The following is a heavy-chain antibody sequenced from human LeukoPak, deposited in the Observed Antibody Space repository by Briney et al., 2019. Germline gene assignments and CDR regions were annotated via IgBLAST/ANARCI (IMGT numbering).Heavy chain of an antibody. CDR2: IYRGGST. CDR1: GFTVSSNY. CDR3: ARTLFRYYYMDV. Sequence: GGSLRLSCAASGFTVSSNYMSWVRQAPGKGLEWVSVIYRGGSTYYADSVKGRFTISRDNSKNTLYLQMNSLRAEDTAVYYCARTLFRYYYMDVWGKGTTVTVSS. J-gene: IGHJ6*03. V-gene: IGHV3-53*01.